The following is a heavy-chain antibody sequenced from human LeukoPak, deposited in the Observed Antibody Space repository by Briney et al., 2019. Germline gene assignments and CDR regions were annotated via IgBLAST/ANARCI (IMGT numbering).Heavy chain of an antibody. J-gene: IGHJ4*02. V-gene: IGHV1-69*05. CDR1: GGTFSSYA. Sequence: SVKVSCKASGGTFSSYAISWVRQAPGQGLEWMGGIIPIFGTANYAQKFQGRVTITTDESTSTAYMELSSLRSEDTAVYYCATHYYDSSGYYYYFDYWGQGTLVAVSS. D-gene: IGHD3-22*01. CDR2: IIPIFGTA. CDR3: ATHYYDSSGYYYYFDY.